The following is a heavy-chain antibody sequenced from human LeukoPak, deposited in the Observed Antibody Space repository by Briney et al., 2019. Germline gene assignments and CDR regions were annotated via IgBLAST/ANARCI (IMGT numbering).Heavy chain of an antibody. CDR2: ITPIIDTA. V-gene: IGHV1-69*08. D-gene: IGHD1-26*01. CDR1: GGTLNSHI. J-gene: IGHJ5*02. CDR3: TRVNLRGSQYNWFDP. Sequence: SVKVSCKTSGGTLNSHIFSWVRQAPGQGLEWMGKITPIIDTAKYSQKFQGRVTITADKSTTTVYMELSSLKSGDTAVYYCTRVNLRGSQYNWFDPWGQGTLVTVSS.